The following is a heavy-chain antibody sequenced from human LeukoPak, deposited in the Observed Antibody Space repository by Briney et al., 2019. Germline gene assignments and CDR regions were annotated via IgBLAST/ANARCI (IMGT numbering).Heavy chain of an antibody. J-gene: IGHJ4*02. Sequence: GGSLRLSCAASGFTFSSYGMHWVRQAPGKGLEWVAVIWYDGSNKYYADSVKARFTNSRDNSKNTLYLQMNSLRAEDTAVYYCASDRISLDYWGQGTLVTVSS. CDR1: GFTFSSYG. V-gene: IGHV3-33*01. D-gene: IGHD2/OR15-2a*01. CDR3: ASDRISLDY. CDR2: IWYDGSNK.